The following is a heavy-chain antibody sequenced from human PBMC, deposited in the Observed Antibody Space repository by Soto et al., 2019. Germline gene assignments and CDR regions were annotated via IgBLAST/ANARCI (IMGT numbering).Heavy chain of an antibody. D-gene: IGHD6-13*01. CDR3: ARDLAAADY. Sequence: PSETLSLTCAVYGGSFSGYYWSWIRQPPGKGLEWIGEINHSGSTNYNPSLKSRVTMARDTSTSTVYMDLSSLRSDDTAVYYCARDLAAADYWGQGTLVTVSS. J-gene: IGHJ4*02. V-gene: IGHV4-34*10. CDR2: INHSGST. CDR1: GGSFSGYY.